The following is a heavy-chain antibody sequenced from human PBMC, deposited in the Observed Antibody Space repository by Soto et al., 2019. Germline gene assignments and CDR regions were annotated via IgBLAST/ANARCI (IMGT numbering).Heavy chain of an antibody. D-gene: IGHD3-10*01. J-gene: IGHJ4*02. Sequence: SQTLSLTCAISGDSVSSNSATWNWIRQSPSRGLQWLGRTYFRSKCYHDYAESVKSRITINPDTSKNQFSLQLISVTPEDTAVYYCARSITGSAYFDYWGQGTLVTVSS. CDR3: ARSITGSAYFDY. V-gene: IGHV6-1*01. CDR1: GDSVSSNSAT. CDR2: TYFRSKCYH.